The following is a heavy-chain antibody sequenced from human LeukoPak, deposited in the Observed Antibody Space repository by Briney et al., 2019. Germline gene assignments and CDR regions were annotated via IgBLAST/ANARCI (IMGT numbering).Heavy chain of an antibody. CDR2: IIPILGIA. CDR3: PRDVGRELGDY. CDR1: GGTFSSYT. D-gene: IGHD7-27*01. Sequence: ASVTVSCKASGGTFSSYTISWVRQAPGQGLEWMGRIIPILGIANYAQKFQGRVTITADNSTSTAYMELSSLRADDTAVCYSPRDVGRELGDYWGQGTLVTVSS. J-gene: IGHJ4*02. V-gene: IGHV1-69*04.